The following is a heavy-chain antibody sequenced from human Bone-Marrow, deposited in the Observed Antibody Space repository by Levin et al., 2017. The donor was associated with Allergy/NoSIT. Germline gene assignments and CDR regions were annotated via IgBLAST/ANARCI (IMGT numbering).Heavy chain of an antibody. CDR3: VKDIEGVAGTGYFDS. Sequence: PGGSLRLSCAASGFTFSIYAMHWVRQAPGKGLEWVSGISWNRNVIGYAESVKGRFTISRDYVKSFLYLQMNSLRADDTAFYYCVKDIEGVAGTGYFDSWGQGTLVTVSS. V-gene: IGHV3-9*01. J-gene: IGHJ4*02. CDR2: ISWNRNVI. CDR1: GFTFSIYA. D-gene: IGHD6-19*01.